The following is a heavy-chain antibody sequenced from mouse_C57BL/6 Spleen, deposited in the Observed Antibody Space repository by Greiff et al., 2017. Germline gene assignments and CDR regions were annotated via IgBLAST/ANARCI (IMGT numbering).Heavy chain of an antibody. Sequence: QVQLQQPGAELVRPGSSVKLSCKASGYTFTSYWMHWVKQRPIQGLEWIGNIDPSDSETHYNQKFKDKATLTVDKSSSTAYMQLSSLTSEDSAVYYCARRSPHYYGSSFDYGGQGTTLTVSS. CDR3: ARRSPHYYGSSFDY. J-gene: IGHJ2*01. D-gene: IGHD1-1*01. CDR2: IDPSDSET. CDR1: GYTFTSYW. V-gene: IGHV1-52*01.